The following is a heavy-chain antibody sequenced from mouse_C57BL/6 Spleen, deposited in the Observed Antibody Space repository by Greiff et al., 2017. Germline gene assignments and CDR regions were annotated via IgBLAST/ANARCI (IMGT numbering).Heavy chain of an antibody. J-gene: IGHJ4*01. V-gene: IGHV1-81*01. Sequence: QVQLQQSGAELARPGASVKLSCKASGYTFTSYGISWVKQRTGQGLEWIGEIYPRSGNTYYNEKFKGKATLTADKSSSTAYMELRSLTSEDSAVYFCARILVGRTAPYAMDYWGQGTSVTVSS. D-gene: IGHD1-2*01. CDR1: GYTFTSYG. CDR2: IYPRSGNT. CDR3: ARILVGRTAPYAMDY.